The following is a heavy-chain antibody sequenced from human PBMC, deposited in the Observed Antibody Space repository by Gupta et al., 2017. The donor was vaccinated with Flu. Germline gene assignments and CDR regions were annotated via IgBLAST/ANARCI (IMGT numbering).Heavy chain of an antibody. D-gene: IGHD6-19*01. J-gene: IGHJ4*02. CDR3: ARGYSTGWFSESDY. V-gene: IGHV4-59*01. CDR2: VYHNGNT. Sequence: QVQLQESGPGLLKPSETLSLTCTVSGGSLTGYYWSWIRQTPGKGLEWFGYVYHNGNTNYNPSIKGRITISMDVSKNQLSLKLYSVTTADTAVYYCARGYSTGWFSESDYWGQGTLVAVSS. CDR1: GGSLTGYY.